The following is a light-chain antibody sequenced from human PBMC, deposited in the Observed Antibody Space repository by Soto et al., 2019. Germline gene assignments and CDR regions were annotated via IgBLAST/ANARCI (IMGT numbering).Light chain of an antibody. CDR2: DVS. J-gene: IGLJ1*01. CDR3: SSYTSSSTPFYV. CDR1: SSDVVGYNY. Sequence: QSVLTQPASVSGSPGQSITISCTGTSSDVVGYNYVSWYQQHPGKAPKLMIYDVSNRPSGVSNRFSGSKSGNTASLTISGLQAEDDADYYCSSYTSSSTPFYVFGTGTKVTVL. V-gene: IGLV2-14*01.